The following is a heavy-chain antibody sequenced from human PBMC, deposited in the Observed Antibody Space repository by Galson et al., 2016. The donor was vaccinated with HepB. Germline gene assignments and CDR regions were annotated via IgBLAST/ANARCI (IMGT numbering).Heavy chain of an antibody. J-gene: IGHJ4*02. CDR1: GYNFGSWR. CDR2: IYPDDSDT. Sequence: QSGAEVKRPGESLKISCKGSGYNFGSWRIGWVRQMPGKGLEWMGIIYPDDSDTRYSPSFQGQVTISADKSINTAYLQWSSLKASDNAMYYCARHGYTSGWYEVVYWGRGTLVTVSS. V-gene: IGHV5-51*01. CDR3: ARHGYTSGWYEVVY. D-gene: IGHD6-19*01.